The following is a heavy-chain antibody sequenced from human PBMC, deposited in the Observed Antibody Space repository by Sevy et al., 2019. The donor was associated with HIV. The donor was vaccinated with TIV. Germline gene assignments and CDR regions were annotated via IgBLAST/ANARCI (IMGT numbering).Heavy chain of an antibody. V-gene: IGHV3-11*01. CDR1: GFTFSDYY. D-gene: IGHD3-3*01. CDR3: ARAYDFWSGYSDAFDI. Sequence: GGSLRLSCAASGFTFSDYYMSWIRQAPGKGLEWVSYISSSGSTIYYADSVKGRFTISRDNAKNSLYLQMNSLRADDTAVYYCARAYDFWSGYSDAFDIWGQGTMVTVSS. J-gene: IGHJ3*02. CDR2: ISSSGSTI.